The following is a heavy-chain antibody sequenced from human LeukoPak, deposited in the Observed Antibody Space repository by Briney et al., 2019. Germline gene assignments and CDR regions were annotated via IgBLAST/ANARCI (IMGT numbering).Heavy chain of an antibody. D-gene: IGHD6-6*01. V-gene: IGHV3-30*02. Sequence: QPGGSLRLSCAASGFTFSSYAMSWVRQAPGKGLEWVAFIRYDGSNKYYADSVKGRFTISRDNSKNTLYLQMNSLRAEDTAVYYCAKGPIAARQSGDYWGQGTLVTVSS. J-gene: IGHJ4*02. CDR3: AKGPIAARQSGDY. CDR2: IRYDGSNK. CDR1: GFTFSSYA.